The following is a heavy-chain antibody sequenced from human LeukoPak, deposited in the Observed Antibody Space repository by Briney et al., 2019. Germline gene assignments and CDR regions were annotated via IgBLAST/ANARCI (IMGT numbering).Heavy chain of an antibody. CDR3: AKILAAGGTGFDY. CDR2: ISGSGGST. J-gene: IGHJ4*02. V-gene: IGHV3-23*01. D-gene: IGHD6-13*01. CDR1: GFTFSSDA. Sequence: PGGSLRLSCAASGFTFSSDAMSWVRQGPGKGLEWVSAISGSGGSTYYADSVKGRFTISRDNSKNTLYLQMNSLRAEDTAVYYCAKILAAGGTGFDYWGQGTLVTVSS.